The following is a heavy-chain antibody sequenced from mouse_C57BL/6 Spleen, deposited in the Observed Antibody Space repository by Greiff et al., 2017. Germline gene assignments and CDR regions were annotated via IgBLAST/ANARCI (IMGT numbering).Heavy chain of an antibody. CDR3: ARETPYDYGSSPYYFDY. D-gene: IGHD1-1*01. CDR1: GFTFSGYY. CDR2: INYDGSST. J-gene: IGHJ2*01. Sequence: EVQVVESEGGLVKPGGSMKLSCKASGFTFSGYYMDWVRQVPEKGLEWVANINYDGSSTDYLQSLKSRFIISTDNAKNILNLQMSSLKSEDTATYYCARETPYDYGSSPYYFDYWGQGTTLTVSS. V-gene: IGHV5-16*01.